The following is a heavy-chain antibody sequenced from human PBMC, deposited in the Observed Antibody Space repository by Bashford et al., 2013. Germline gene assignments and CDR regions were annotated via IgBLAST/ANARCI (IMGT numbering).Heavy chain of an antibody. CDR1: GFTFSSYA. Sequence: GSLRLSCAASGFTFSSYAMSWVRQAPGKGLEWVSTATPAGGTTLYGDSVKGRFTISRDNSRNTLYLQMNSLRAEDTAVYYCAKGFNTGTSTTSAFDIWGQGTMVTVSS. V-gene: IGHV3-23*01. CDR2: ATPAGGTT. D-gene: IGHD4-11*01. J-gene: IGHJ3*02. CDR3: AKGFNTGTSTTSAFDI.